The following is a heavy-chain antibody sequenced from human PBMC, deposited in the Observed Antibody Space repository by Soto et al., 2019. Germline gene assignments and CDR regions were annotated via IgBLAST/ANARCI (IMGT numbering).Heavy chain of an antibody. D-gene: IGHD3-10*01. CDR3: ARDRDVRGVIISSLTGYYYYGMDV. CDR2: INPSGGST. J-gene: IGHJ6*02. Sequence: QVQLVQSGAEVKKPGASVKVSCKASGYTFTSYYMHWVRQAPGQGLEWMGIINPSGGSTSYAQKFQGRVTMARDTSTSTVYVELSSLRPEDTAVYYSARDRDVRGVIISSLTGYYYYGMDVWGQGTTVTVSS. CDR1: GYTFTSYY. V-gene: IGHV1-46*01.